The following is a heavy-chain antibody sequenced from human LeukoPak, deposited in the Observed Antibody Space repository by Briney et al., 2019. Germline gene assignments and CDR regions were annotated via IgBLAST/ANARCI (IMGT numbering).Heavy chain of an antibody. J-gene: IGHJ4*02. CDR3: ARDRGTGYFLLDY. Sequence: GGSLRLSCVTSGFTLSSSGMHWVRQSPGKGLEWVAVVWYDGSKKFYADSEKGRFTISKDNSKNTLYLQMNNLRAEDTAVYSCARDRGTGYFLLDYWGLGTLVTVSS. V-gene: IGHV3-33*01. D-gene: IGHD3-9*01. CDR1: GFTLSSSG. CDR2: VWYDGSKK.